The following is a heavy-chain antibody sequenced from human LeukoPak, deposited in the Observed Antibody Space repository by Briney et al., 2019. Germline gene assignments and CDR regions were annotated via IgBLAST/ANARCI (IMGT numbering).Heavy chain of an antibody. D-gene: IGHD4-17*01. J-gene: IGHJ4*02. CDR1: GGSISSYY. V-gene: IGHV4-59*01. CDR2: TYYSGST. CDR3: ARGAYGDYWGPSSFDY. Sequence: PSETLSLTCTVSGGSISSYYWSWIRQPPGKGLEWIGYTYYSGSTNYNPSLKSRVTISVDMSKNQFSLKLSSVTAADTAVYYCARGAYGDYWGPSSFDYWGQGTLVTVSS.